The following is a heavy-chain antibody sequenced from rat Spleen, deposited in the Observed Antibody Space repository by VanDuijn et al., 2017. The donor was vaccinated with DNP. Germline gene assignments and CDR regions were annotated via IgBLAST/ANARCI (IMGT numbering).Heavy chain of an antibody. CDR2: MWYDGYT. D-gene: IGHD1-3*01. V-gene: IGHV2-63*01. CDR1: GFSLTSYS. CDR3: TRSLATVAPTGAMDV. Sequence: QVQLKESGPGLVQPSETLSLTCTVSGFSLTSYSVSWVRQPSGKGPEWMGRMWYDGYTAYNSALKSRLSISRDTSKNQVFLKMNSLQTDDTGTYYCTRSLATVAPTGAMDVWGQGISVIVSS. J-gene: IGHJ4*01.